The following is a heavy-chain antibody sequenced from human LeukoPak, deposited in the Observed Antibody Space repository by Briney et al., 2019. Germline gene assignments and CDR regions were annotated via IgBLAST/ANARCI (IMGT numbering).Heavy chain of an antibody. CDR2: ISGSGGST. CDR3: ANDRYSSGWYYFAY. CDR1: GFTFSRYA. Sequence: PGGSLRLSCAASGFTFSRYAMSWVRQAPRKGREWVSAISGSGGSTYYADSVEGRFTISRDNSKNTLYLQMKILRPEAPAGDYCANDRYSSGWYYFAYWGQGTLVTVSS. D-gene: IGHD6-19*01. V-gene: IGHV3-23*01. J-gene: IGHJ4*02.